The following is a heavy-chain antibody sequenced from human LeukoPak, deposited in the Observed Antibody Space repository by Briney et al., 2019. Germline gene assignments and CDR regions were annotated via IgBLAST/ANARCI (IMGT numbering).Heavy chain of an antibody. Sequence: PSETLSLTCAVSGGSISNYYWTWIRQPPGKGLEWLGFIYNAATTNYNPSLKSRVTISVDTSKNQFSLRLGSVTAADSAIYYCARVTTAWYVIGYWGQGALVTVSS. CDR3: ARVTTAWYVIGY. CDR2: IYNAATT. V-gene: IGHV4-4*08. CDR1: GGSISNYY. D-gene: IGHD6-13*01. J-gene: IGHJ4*02.